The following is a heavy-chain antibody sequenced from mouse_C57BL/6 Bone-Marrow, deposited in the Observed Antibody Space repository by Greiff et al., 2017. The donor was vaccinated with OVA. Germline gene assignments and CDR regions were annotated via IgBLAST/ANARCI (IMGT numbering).Heavy chain of an antibody. CDR3: ARDLWYFDV. CDR2: INYDGSST. CDR1: GFTFSDYY. Sequence: EVHLVESEGGLVQPGSSMKLSCTASGFTFSDYYMAWVRQVPEQGLEWVANINYDGSSTYYLDSLKSRFIISRDNAKNILYLQMSSLKSEDTATYYCARDLWYFDVWGTGTTVTVSA. J-gene: IGHJ1*03. V-gene: IGHV5-16*01.